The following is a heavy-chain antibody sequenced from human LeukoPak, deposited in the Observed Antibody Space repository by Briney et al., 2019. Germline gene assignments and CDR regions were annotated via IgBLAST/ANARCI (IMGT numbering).Heavy chain of an antibody. CDR1: GFTFSSYA. CDR2: ISPSATYT. J-gene: IGHJ5*02. V-gene: IGHV3-11*05. D-gene: IGHD1-26*01. Sequence: GGSLRLSCAASGFTFSSYAMSWIRQAPGRGLEWVSYISPSATYTKYADSVKGRFTIPRDNAKNSLYLQMNSLRAEDTAVYYCAREGRSGSYLGRFDPWGQGTLVTVSS. CDR3: AREGRSGSYLGRFDP.